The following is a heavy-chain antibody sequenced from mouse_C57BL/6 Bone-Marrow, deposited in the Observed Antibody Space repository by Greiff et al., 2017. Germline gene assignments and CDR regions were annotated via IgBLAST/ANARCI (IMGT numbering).Heavy chain of an antibody. Sequence: QVQLQQSGAELVKPGASVKMSCKASGYTFTTYPIEWMKQNHGKSLEWIGNFHPYNDDTKYNEKFKGKATLNVDKSSNTVYLALSRLTSDDSAVYYCARSSTFFYYFDYWGQGTTLTVSS. D-gene: IGHD5-1*01. CDR3: ARSSTFFYYFDY. CDR2: FHPYNDDT. V-gene: IGHV1-47*01. CDR1: GYTFTTYP. J-gene: IGHJ2*01.